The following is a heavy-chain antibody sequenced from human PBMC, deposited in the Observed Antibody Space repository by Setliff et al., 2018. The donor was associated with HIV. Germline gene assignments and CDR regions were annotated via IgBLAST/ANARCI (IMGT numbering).Heavy chain of an antibody. CDR3: ARPHYYDSNGYYQAFDN. CDR1: GFTFSDYS. D-gene: IGHD3-22*01. V-gene: IGHV3-48*01. Sequence: PGGSLRLSCEASGFTFSDYSMNWVRQAPGKGLEWISYISSISTTTHYADSVKGRFTITRDNAEDSLYLQMNSLRAEDTAVYFCARPHYYDSNGYYQAFDNWGQGTPVTVSS. J-gene: IGHJ4*02. CDR2: ISSISTTT.